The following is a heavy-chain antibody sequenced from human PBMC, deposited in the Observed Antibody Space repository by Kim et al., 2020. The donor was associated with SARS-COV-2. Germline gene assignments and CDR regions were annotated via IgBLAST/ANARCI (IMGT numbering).Heavy chain of an antibody. D-gene: IGHD3-3*01. CDR3: ATTAFGGSNSRYYFDF. V-gene: IGHV1-69*06. Sequence: SVKVSCKASGGTFNSYAISWVRQAPGQGLEWMGGMIPIFGTSRYAQKFQGRVTITADNFTSTAYMDLSSLRSEDTAVYYCATTAFGGSNSRYYFDFWGQGTLVTVSS. CDR1: GGTFNSYA. J-gene: IGHJ4*02. CDR2: MIPIFGTS.